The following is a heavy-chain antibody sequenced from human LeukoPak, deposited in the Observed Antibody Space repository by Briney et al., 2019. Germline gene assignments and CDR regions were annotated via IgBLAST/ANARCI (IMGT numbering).Heavy chain of an antibody. V-gene: IGHV3-30*18. CDR1: GFTFSSYG. Sequence: GRSLRLSCAASGFTFSSYGMHWVRQAPGKGLEWVSFISYDGSKQSYADSVKGRFTISRDNSKNTLYLQMNSLRAEDTAVYYCAKEFTLFGVANFDYWGQGTPVTVSS. CDR2: ISYDGSKQ. D-gene: IGHD3-3*01. J-gene: IGHJ4*02. CDR3: AKEFTLFGVANFDY.